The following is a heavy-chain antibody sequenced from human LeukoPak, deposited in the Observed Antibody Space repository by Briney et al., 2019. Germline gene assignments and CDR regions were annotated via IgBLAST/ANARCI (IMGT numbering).Heavy chain of an antibody. CDR1: GYTFTSYD. D-gene: IGHD6-13*01. Sequence: GASVKVSCKASGYTFTSYDINWVRQATGQGLEWMGWMNPISGNTGYAQKFQGRVTMTRNTSISTAYMELSSLRSEDTAVYYCARGIRQQLGSRAARYYFDYWGQGTLVTVSS. CDR2: MNPISGNT. V-gene: IGHV1-8*01. CDR3: ARGIRQQLGSRAARYYFDY. J-gene: IGHJ4*02.